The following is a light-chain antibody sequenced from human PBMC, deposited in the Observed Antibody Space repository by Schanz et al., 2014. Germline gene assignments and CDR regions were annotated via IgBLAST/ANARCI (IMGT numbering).Light chain of an antibody. Sequence: QSVLTQPRSVSGSPGQSVTISCTGTSSDVGGYNYVSWYQHHPGKAPKFMIYDVSKRPSGVPDRFSGSKSGNTASLTISGLQADDEAHYYCCSYAGSNTLVFGGGTKVTVL. CDR2: DVS. V-gene: IGLV2-11*01. CDR1: SSDVGGYNY. CDR3: CSYAGSNTLV. J-gene: IGLJ3*02.